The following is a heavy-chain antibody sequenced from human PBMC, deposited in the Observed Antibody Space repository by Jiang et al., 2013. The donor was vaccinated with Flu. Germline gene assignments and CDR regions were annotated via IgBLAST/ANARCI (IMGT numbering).Heavy chain of an antibody. J-gene: IGHJ4*02. D-gene: IGHD6-19*01. CDR3: ARDIAVAGTFDY. CDR2: IWYDGSNK. Sequence: VQLLESGGGVVQPGRSLRLSCAASGFTFSSYGMHWVRQAPGKGLEWVAVIWYDGSNKYYADSVKGRFTISRDSSKNTLYLQMNSLRAEDTAVYYCARDIAVAGTFDYWGQGTLVTVSS. V-gene: IGHV3-33*01. CDR1: GFTFSSYG.